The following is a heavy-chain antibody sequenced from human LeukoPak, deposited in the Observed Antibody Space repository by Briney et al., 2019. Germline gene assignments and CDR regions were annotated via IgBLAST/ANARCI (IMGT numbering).Heavy chain of an antibody. CDR3: ARTIAQYTNTWLYYYYGLDV. CDR2: ISDSGGST. J-gene: IGHJ6*02. Sequence: GGSLRLSCAASGLTFSSFAMSWVRQAPGEGLEWVSAISDSGGSTYYADSVKGRFTISRDNSETTLYLQMNSLGADDTALYYCARTIAQYTNTWLYYYYGLDVWGQGTTVTVSS. D-gene: IGHD6-13*01. V-gene: IGHV3-23*01. CDR1: GLTFSSFA.